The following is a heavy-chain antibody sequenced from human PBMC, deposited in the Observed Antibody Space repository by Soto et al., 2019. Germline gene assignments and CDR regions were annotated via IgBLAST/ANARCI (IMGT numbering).Heavy chain of an antibody. D-gene: IGHD3-3*01. J-gene: IGHJ6*02. Sequence: QVQLVQSGAEMKKPGSSVKVSCKASGGTFSSYAISWVRHAPGQGLEWMGGIIPILGTTNYALKFQGRVTITADESTSTAYMALSSLRSEDTAVYYCARAQYYEFWSTYYTYYYYGMAVWGQGTTVTVSS. CDR3: ARAQYYEFWSTYYTYYYYGMAV. CDR2: IIPILGTT. V-gene: IGHV1-69*01. CDR1: GGTFSSYA.